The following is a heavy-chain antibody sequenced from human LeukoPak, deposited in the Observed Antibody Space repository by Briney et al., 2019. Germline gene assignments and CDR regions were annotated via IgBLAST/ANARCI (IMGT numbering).Heavy chain of an antibody. Sequence: GGSLRLSCAASGFTFDDYAMHWVRQAPGKGLEWVSGIIWDSGSIGYADSVKGRFTISRDNAKNSLYLQMNSLRAEDTALYYCARGGTRVYSPSDYWGQGTRVTVSS. V-gene: IGHV3-9*01. CDR3: ARGGTRVYSPSDY. CDR2: IIWDSGSI. CDR1: GFTFDDYA. J-gene: IGHJ4*02. D-gene: IGHD5-18*01.